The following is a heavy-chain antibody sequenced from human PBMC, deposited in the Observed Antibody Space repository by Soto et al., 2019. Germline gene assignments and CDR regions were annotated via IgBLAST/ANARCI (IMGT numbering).Heavy chain of an antibody. CDR2: GYSGGS. V-gene: IGHV4-39*01. J-gene: IGHJ3*02. CDR1: GGSITSGSYD. CDR3: AIRNKGMHDLEI. D-gene: IGHD3-16*01. Sequence: QLQLQGSAPGLVKPSETLSLTCSVSGGSITSGSYDWAWIRQPPGKGLEWIASGYSGGSIYYSSLESRVTIYVDASYNQFSLELTSVTAADTALYYCAIRNKGMHDLEIWGRGTMITVSS.